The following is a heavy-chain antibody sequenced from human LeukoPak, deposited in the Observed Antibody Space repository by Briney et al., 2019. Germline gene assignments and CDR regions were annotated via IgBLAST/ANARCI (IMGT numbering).Heavy chain of an antibody. V-gene: IGHV4-59*01. CDR3: ARDRGYCSGGDCLTYYYGMDV. CDR2: IHYSGTT. J-gene: IGHJ6*02. Sequence: PSETLSLTCTVSGGSISSYYWSWIRQPPGKGLELIGYIHYSGTTYYNPSLKSQVTISVDMSKNQFSLKLTSVTAADTAVYYCARDRGYCSGGDCLTYYYGMDVWGQGTTVTVSS. D-gene: IGHD2-15*01. CDR1: GGSISSYY.